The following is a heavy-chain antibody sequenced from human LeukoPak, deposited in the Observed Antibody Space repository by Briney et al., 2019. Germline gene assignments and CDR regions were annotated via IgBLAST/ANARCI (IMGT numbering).Heavy chain of an antibody. J-gene: IGHJ6*02. D-gene: IGHD1-26*01. CDR3: ARVSSGRPHYDMDV. CDR1: GGSISSGGYY. CDR2: IYYSGST. Sequence: SETLSLTCTVSGGSISSGGYYWSWIRQHPGKGLEWIGYIYYSGSTYYNPSLKSRVTISVDTSKNQFSLKLSSVTAADTAVYYCARVSSGRPHYDMDVWGQGTTVTVSS. V-gene: IGHV4-31*03.